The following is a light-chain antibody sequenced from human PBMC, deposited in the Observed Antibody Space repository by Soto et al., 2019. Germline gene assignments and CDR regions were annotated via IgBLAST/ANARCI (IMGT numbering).Light chain of an antibody. J-gene: IGKJ1*01. CDR3: QQYYTTPLT. V-gene: IGKV4-1*01. Sequence: DIVMTQSPASLAVSLGERATINCKSSQSVLYSSNNDNCLAWYQQKPGQPPKLLIYWASSRESGVPDRFSGSGSGTDFTLTISSLQAEDVAVYFCQQYYTTPLTFGQGTRVEVK. CDR2: WAS. CDR1: QSVLYSSNNDNC.